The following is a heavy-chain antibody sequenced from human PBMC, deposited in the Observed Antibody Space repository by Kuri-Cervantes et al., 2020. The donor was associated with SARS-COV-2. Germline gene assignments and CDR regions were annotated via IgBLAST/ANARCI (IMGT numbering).Heavy chain of an antibody. V-gene: IGHV1-69*06. CDR1: GYTFTSYG. CDR2: ITSVFDRA. CDR3: ARGGAVFSGASYWFDP. D-gene: IGHD5-12*01. J-gene: IGHJ5*02. Sequence: SVKVSCKASGYTFTSYGISWVRRAPGQGLEWMGGITSVFDRANYAQKFKGRLTISADKSTGTVYMELSSLTSEDTAIYYCARGGAVFSGASYWFDPWGQGTPVTVS.